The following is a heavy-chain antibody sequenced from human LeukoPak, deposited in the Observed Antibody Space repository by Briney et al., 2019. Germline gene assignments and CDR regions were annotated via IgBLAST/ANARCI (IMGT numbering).Heavy chain of an antibody. Sequence: PGGSLRLSCAAPGVTFSDYMRSCGRQAPGKGLVWVSTVNSDGSSTAYADSVKGRFTISRDNAENTVFLQLHSLRAEDTAVYYCTTGHPGKLDYWGQGTLVTVSS. J-gene: IGHJ4*02. CDR2: VNSDGSST. D-gene: IGHD3-10*01. CDR3: TTGHPGKLDY. CDR1: GVTFSDYM. V-gene: IGHV3-74*01.